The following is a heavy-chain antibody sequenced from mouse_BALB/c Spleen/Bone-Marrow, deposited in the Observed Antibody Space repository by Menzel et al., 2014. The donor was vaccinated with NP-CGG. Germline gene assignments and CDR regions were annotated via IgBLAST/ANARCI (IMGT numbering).Heavy chain of an antibody. V-gene: IGHV5-17*02. CDR2: ISSGSSTV. CDR1: GLTFGSFG. D-gene: IGHD1-1*01. Sequence: EVKLMESGGGLVQPGGPRKPSCAASGLTFGSFGMHWVRQAPEKGLEWAAYISSGSSTVYYADKVMGRFTISRDNPKNTLFLQMTSLRSEDTAMYYCARSGSSSGYFDYWGQGTTLTVSS. CDR3: ARSGSSSGYFDY. J-gene: IGHJ2*01.